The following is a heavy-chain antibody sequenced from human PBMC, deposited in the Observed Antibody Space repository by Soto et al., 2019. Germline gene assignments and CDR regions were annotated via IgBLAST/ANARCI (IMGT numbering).Heavy chain of an antibody. D-gene: IGHD5-18*01. CDR2: IYYSGST. J-gene: IGHJ6*01. CDR3: ACIFSGGYGYGFYYYGMDV. V-gene: IGHV4-39*01. Sequence: PSETLSLTCTVSGRSISSSNYYWGWIRQPPGKGLEWIGSIYYSGSTYYNPSLKSRVTISVDTYKNQFSLKLSSVTAADTAVYYCACIFSGGYGYGFYYYGMDVWGQGTTVTVSS. CDR1: GRSISSSNYY.